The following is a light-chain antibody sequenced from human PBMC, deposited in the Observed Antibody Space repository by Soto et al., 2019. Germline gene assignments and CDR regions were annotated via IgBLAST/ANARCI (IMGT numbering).Light chain of an antibody. CDR2: EVF. V-gene: IGLV2-14*01. Sequence: QSALTQPASVSGSPGQSITIYCTGTNSDLGAYDYVSWYQQHPGKAPRLLIYEVFNRPSGVSDRFSGSKSANTASLTISGLQADDEADYYCSSYTASSARVFGPGTKLTVL. J-gene: IGLJ1*01. CDR3: SSYTASSARV. CDR1: NSDLGAYDY.